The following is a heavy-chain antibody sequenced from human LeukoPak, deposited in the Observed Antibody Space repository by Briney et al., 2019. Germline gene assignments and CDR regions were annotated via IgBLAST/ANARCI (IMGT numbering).Heavy chain of an antibody. CDR2: ISSNGHT. V-gene: IGHV3-64D*09. CDR3: VKDNREEDWFDP. CDR1: GFTFRKYS. J-gene: IGHJ5*02. D-gene: IGHD2/OR15-2a*01. Sequence: PGGSLRLSCSASGFTFRKYSMHWVRHGPGKGLEYVSAISSNGHTYYADSVKGRFTISRDNSKSTLYLQMSCLRPEDTAVYYCVKDNREEDWFDPWGQGTLVTVSS.